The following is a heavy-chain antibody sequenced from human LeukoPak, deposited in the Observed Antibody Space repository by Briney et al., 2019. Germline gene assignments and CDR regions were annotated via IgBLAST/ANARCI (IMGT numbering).Heavy chain of an antibody. CDR2: ISTSGSTI. Sequence: PGGSLRLSCAASGFTFSSYEMNWVRQAPGKGLEWVSYISTSGSTIYYADSVKGRFTISRDNAKNSLYLQMNSLRAEDTAIYYCARDGPAYYDSSGYSDYWGRGILVTVSS. V-gene: IGHV3-48*03. CDR3: ARDGPAYYDSSGYSDY. CDR1: GFTFSSYE. J-gene: IGHJ4*02. D-gene: IGHD3-22*01.